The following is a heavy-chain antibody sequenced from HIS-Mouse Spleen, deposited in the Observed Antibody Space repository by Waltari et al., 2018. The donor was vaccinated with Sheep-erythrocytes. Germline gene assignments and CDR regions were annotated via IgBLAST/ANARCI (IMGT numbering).Heavy chain of an antibody. J-gene: IGHJ3*02. D-gene: IGHD6-6*01. Sequence: QVQLQQWGAGLLKPSETLALTCAVHGGSFSGYYWRWIRPPPGKGLDWIGEINHSGSTNYNPSLKSRVTISVDTSKNQFSLKLSSVTAADTAVYYGARVEYSSSSEAFDIWGQGTMVTVSS. CDR1: GGSFSGYY. V-gene: IGHV4-34*01. CDR2: INHSGST. CDR3: ARVEYSSSSEAFDI.